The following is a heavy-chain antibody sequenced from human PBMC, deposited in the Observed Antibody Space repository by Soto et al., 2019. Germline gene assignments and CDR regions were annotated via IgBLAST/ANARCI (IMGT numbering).Heavy chain of an antibody. CDR3: ARAHVMVVAGNSFVY. V-gene: IGHV4-38-2*02. D-gene: IGHD6-19*01. CDR2: IYHGGTT. Sequence: SETLSLTCTVSGYSISSGSYWGWIRQPPGKGPEWIASIYHGGTTFYNPSLKSRITISVDTSQNQFSLNLRSVTAADTAVHCFARAHVMVVAGNSFVYWGHGTLVDVFS. CDR1: GYSISSGSY. J-gene: IGHJ4*01.